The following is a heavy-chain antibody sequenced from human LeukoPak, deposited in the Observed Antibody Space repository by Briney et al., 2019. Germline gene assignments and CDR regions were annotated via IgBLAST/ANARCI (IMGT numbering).Heavy chain of an antibody. CDR1: GYTFTSYG. Sequence: ASVKISCKASGYTFTSYGISWVRQAPGQGLEWMGWISTYNGNTNHAQKLQGRVTMTTGTSTSTAYMELRSLRSDDTAVYYCARDLSAYYDSSGYSHFDYWGQGTLVTVSS. CDR2: ISTYNGNT. CDR3: ARDLSAYYDSSGYSHFDY. J-gene: IGHJ4*02. V-gene: IGHV1-18*01. D-gene: IGHD3-22*01.